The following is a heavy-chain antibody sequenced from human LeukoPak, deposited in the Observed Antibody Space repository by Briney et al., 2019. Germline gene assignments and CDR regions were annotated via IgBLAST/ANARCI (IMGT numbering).Heavy chain of an antibody. CDR1: GFTFSSYW. CDR2: IKQDGSEK. Sequence: GGSLRLSCAASGFTFSSYWMSWVRQAPGKGLEWVANIKQDGSEKYYVDSVKGRFTISRDNAKNSLYLQMNSLRAEDTAVYYCARYVGAAAENYYYYYMDVWGKGTTVTVSS. J-gene: IGHJ6*03. CDR3: ARYVGAAAENYYYYYMDV. V-gene: IGHV3-7*01. D-gene: IGHD1-26*01.